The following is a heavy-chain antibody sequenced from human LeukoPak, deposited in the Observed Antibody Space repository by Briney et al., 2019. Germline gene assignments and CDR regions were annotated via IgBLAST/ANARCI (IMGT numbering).Heavy chain of an antibody. CDR3: ARHDCSGGSCPLAY. V-gene: IGHV5-10-1*01. CDR2: IDPSDSHA. Sequence: GGSLRLSCKGSGYTFTSYWITWVRQMPGKGLEWMGRIDPSDSHASYSPSLQGHVTISADKSINTAYLQWSSLKASDTAMYYCARHDCSGGSCPLAYWGQGTLVTVPS. D-gene: IGHD2-15*01. CDR1: GYTFTSYW. J-gene: IGHJ4*02.